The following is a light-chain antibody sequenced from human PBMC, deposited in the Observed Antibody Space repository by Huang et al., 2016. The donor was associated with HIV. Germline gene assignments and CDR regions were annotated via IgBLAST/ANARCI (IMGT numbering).Light chain of an antibody. CDR1: QSVNSN. CDR3: QQYNNWPPWT. CDR2: GES. V-gene: IGKV3-15*01. Sequence: EIVMTQSPATLSVSPGERATLSCRASQSVNSNLAGYQQKPGQAPRLLIYGESTRATGIPGRFSGSGSGTEFTLTISSLQSEDFAVYYCQQYNNWPPWTFGQGTKVEIK. J-gene: IGKJ1*01.